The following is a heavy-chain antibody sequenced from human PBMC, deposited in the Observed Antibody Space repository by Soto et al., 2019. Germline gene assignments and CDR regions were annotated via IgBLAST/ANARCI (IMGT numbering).Heavy chain of an antibody. D-gene: IGHD3-3*01. V-gene: IGHV1-18*01. CDR1: GYTFTSYG. CDR3: ARVVRPTYYDFWSGYDWFDP. CDR2: ISAYNGNT. Sequence: ASVKVSCKASGYTFTSYGISWVRQAPGQGLEWMGWISAYNGNTNYAQKLQGRVTMTTDTSTSTAYMELRSLRSDDTAVYYCARVVRPTYYDFWSGYDWFDPWGQGTLVTVSS. J-gene: IGHJ5*02.